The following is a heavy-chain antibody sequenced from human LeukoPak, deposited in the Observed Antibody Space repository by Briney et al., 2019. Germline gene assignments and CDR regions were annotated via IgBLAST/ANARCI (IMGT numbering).Heavy chain of an antibody. CDR3: ARDAPFSVARSYYCGMDV. J-gene: IGHJ6*02. V-gene: IGHV3-21*01. CDR2: ISSSSSYI. D-gene: IGHD2/OR15-2a*01. Sequence: GGSLRLSCAASGFTFSSYSMNWVRQAPGKGLEWVSSISSSSSYIYYADSVKGRFTISRDNAKNSLYLQMNSLRAEDTAVYYCARDAPFSVARSYYCGMDVWGQGTTVTVSS. CDR1: GFTFSSYS.